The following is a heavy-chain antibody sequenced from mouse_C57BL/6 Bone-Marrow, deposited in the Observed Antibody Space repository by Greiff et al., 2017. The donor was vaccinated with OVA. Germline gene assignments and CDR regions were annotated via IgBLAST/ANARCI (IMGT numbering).Heavy chain of an antibody. V-gene: IGHV1-64*01. J-gene: IGHJ4*01. CDR2: IHPNSGST. CDR3: ARRYYGSSYRAMDY. CDR1: GYTFTSYW. D-gene: IGHD1-1*01. Sequence: QVQLKQPGAELVKPGASVKLSCKASGYTFTSYWMHWVKQRPGQGLEWIGMIHPNSGSTNYNEKFKSKATLTVDKSSSTAYMQLSSLTSEDSAVYYCARRYYGSSYRAMDYWGQGTSVTVSS.